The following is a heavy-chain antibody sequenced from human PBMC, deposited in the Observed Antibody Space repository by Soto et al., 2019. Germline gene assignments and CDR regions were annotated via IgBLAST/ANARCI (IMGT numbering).Heavy chain of an antibody. V-gene: IGHV3-23*01. Sequence: GGSLRLSCAASGFTFSSYAMSWVRQAPGKGLEWVSAISGSGGSTYYADSVKGRFTISRDNSKNTLYLQMNSLRAEDTAVYYCAEDASRIAVARDWFDPWGQGTLVTVSS. CDR3: AEDASRIAVARDWFDP. CDR2: ISGSGGST. D-gene: IGHD6-19*01. CDR1: GFTFSSYA. J-gene: IGHJ5*02.